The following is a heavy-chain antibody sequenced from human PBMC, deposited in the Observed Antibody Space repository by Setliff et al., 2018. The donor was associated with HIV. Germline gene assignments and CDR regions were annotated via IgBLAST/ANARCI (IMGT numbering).Heavy chain of an antibody. CDR2: ISGSGGST. Sequence: AGGSLRLSCAASGFTFSSYAMSWVRQAPGKGLEWVSAISGSGGSTYYADSVKGRFTISRDNAKNSLYLQMNSLRVDDTAVYYCAKSRITSQYDALDIWGQGTMVTVSS. V-gene: IGHV3-23*01. D-gene: IGHD2-2*01. J-gene: IGHJ3*02. CDR3: AKSRITSQYDALDI. CDR1: GFTFSSYA.